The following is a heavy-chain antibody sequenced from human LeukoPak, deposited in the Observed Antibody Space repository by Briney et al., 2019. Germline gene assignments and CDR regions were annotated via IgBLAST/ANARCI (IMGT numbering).Heavy chain of an antibody. CDR1: GFTFSSYS. V-gene: IGHV3-21*01. CDR3: ARGWYSSSSHIDY. D-gene: IGHD6-6*01. J-gene: IGHJ4*02. CDR2: ISSSSSYI. Sequence: GGSLRLSCAASGFTFSSYSMNWVRQAPGKGLEWVSSISSSSSYIYYADSVKGRFTISRDNAKNSLYLQMNSLRAEDTAVHYCARGWYSSSSHIDYWGQGTLVTVSS.